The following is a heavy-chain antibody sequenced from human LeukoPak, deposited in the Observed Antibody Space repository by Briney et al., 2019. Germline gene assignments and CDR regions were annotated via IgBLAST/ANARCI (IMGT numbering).Heavy chain of an antibody. CDR1: GFTISSYG. Sequence: GGPLRLSCAASGFTISSYGMHWVRQAPGKGLEWVAVISFDATNKYYADSVEGRFTISRDNSKNTLHLQMSSLRPEDTAVYYCVKDSGGLPIYGMDVWGQGTTVTVSS. D-gene: IGHD5-12*01. CDR3: VKDSGGLPIYGMDV. CDR2: ISFDATNK. V-gene: IGHV3-30*18. J-gene: IGHJ6*02.